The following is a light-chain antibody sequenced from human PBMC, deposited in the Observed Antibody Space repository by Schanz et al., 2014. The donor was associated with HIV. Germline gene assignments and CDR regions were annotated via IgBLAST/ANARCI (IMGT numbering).Light chain of an antibody. CDR2: GDN. CDR1: SSNIGAGYD. Sequence: QSVLTQPPSVSGAPGQRVTISCTGSSSNIGAGYDVHWYKQLPETAPKLLIFGDNNRPSGVPDRYSGSKSDTSASLAITGLRSEDEADYYCATWDDNLSGWVFGGGTKLTVL. CDR3: ATWDDNLSGWV. J-gene: IGLJ3*02. V-gene: IGLV1-40*01.